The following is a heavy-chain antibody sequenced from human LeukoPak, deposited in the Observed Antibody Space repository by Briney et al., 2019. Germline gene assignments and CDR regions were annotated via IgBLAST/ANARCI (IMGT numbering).Heavy chain of an antibody. CDR3: AGQKDIVVVPAAGFDY. Sequence: SETLSLTCTVSGGSISSYYWSWIRQPPGKGLEWIGYIYYSGSTNYNPSLKSRVTISVDTSKNQFSLKLSSVTAADTAVYCCAGQKDIVVVPAAGFDYWGQGTLVTVSS. CDR2: IYYSGST. D-gene: IGHD2-2*01. V-gene: IGHV4-59*01. CDR1: GGSISSYY. J-gene: IGHJ4*02.